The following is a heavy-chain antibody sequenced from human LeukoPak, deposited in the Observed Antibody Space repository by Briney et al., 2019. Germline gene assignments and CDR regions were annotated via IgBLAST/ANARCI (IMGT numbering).Heavy chain of an antibody. V-gene: IGHV1-8*01. D-gene: IGHD5-18*01. Sequence: ASVKVSCKASGYTFTSYDINWVRQATGQGLEWMGWMNPNSGNTGYAQKFQGRVTMTRNASISTAYMELSSLRSEDTAVYYCARVGSSSYGYAWYFDLWGHGTLVTVSS. CDR2: MNPNSGNT. CDR3: ARVGSSSYGYAWYFDL. J-gene: IGHJ2*01. CDR1: GYTFTSYD.